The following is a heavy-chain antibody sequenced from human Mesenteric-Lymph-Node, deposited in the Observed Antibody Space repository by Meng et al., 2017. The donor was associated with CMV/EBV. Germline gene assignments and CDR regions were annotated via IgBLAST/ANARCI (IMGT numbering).Heavy chain of an antibody. Sequence: LSLTCAASGFTVSDHYMSWVRQAPGKGLEWVSHISSAGYTTYYADSVKGRFTISRDNAKSSLYLQLNSLRAEDTAVYYCARMALYYDSSGYTDAFDIWGQGTMVTVSS. J-gene: IGHJ3*02. V-gene: IGHV3-11*04. CDR2: ISSAGYTT. CDR3: ARMALYYDSSGYTDAFDI. CDR1: GFTVSDHY. D-gene: IGHD3-22*01.